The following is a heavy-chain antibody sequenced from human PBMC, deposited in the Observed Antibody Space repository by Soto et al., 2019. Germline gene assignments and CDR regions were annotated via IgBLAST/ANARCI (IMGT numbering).Heavy chain of an antibody. Sequence: SETLSLTCTVSGGSISSGGYYWSWIRQHPGKGLEWIGYISYSGSSYYNPSLESRVTISLDTSKNQFSLKLNSVTAADTAVYYCAREGWPLLQTGMDVWGQGTTVTVSS. D-gene: IGHD2-15*01. V-gene: IGHV4-31*03. CDR3: AREGWPLLQTGMDV. CDR2: ISYSGSS. J-gene: IGHJ6*02. CDR1: GGSISSGGYY.